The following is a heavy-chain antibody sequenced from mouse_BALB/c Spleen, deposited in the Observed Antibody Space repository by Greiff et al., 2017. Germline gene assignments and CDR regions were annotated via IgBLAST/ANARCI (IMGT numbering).Heavy chain of an antibody. CDR3: ARFYGYDPYWYFDV. CDR1: GYTFTSYW. Sequence: VPLQQSGPELVRPGASVKMSCKASGYTFTSYWMHWVKQRPGQGLEWIGMIDPSNSETRLNQKFKDKATLNVDKSSNTAYMQLSSLTSEDSAVYYGARFYGYDPYWYFDVWGAGNTGTVSA. CDR2: IDPSNSET. V-gene: IGHV1S127*01. D-gene: IGHD2-2*01. J-gene: IGHJ1*01.